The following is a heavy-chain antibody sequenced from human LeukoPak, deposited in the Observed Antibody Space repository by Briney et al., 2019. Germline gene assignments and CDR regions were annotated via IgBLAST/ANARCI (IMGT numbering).Heavy chain of an antibody. V-gene: IGHV4-39*07. J-gene: IGHJ3*02. CDR1: GGSISSSSFY. CDR3: ARVRRYDVFDI. Sequence: SETLSLTCTVSGGSISSSSFYWGWIRQPPGKGLEWIGSMYNSGTTYSNPSLKSRLTISVDTSKNQFSLKVSSVTAADTAVYYCARVRRYDVFDIWGQGTMVTVSS. CDR2: MYNSGTT.